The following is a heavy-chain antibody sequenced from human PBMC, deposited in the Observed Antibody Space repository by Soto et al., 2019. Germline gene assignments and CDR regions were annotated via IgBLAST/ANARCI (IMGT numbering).Heavy chain of an antibody. CDR2: INPNSGGT. CDR1: GYTFTGYY. D-gene: IGHD4-17*01. V-gene: IGHV1-2*02. Sequence: ASVKVSCKASGYTFTGYYMHWVRQAPGQGLEWMGWINPNSGGTNYAQKFQGRVTMTRDTSISTAYMELSRLRSEDTAVYYCARDPTNDYGDDTFDYWGQGTKVTVSS. J-gene: IGHJ4*02. CDR3: ARDPTNDYGDDTFDY.